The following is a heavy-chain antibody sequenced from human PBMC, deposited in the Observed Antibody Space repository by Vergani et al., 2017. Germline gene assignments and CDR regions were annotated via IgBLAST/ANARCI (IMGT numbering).Heavy chain of an antibody. J-gene: IGHJ4*02. V-gene: IGHV3-48*03. Sequence: EVQLVESGGGLVQPGGSLRLSCAASGFTFSSYEMNWVRQAPGKGLEGVSYISSSGSTIYYADSVKGRFTISRDNAKNSLYLQMNSLRAEDTAVYYCARCDSSGYYYAPPDYWGQGTLVTVSS. CDR2: ISSSGSTI. CDR1: GFTFSSYE. D-gene: IGHD3-22*01. CDR3: ARCDSSGYYYAPPDY.